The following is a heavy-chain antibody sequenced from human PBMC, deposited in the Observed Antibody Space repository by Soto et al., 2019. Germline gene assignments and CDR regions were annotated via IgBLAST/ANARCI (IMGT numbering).Heavy chain of an antibody. D-gene: IGHD6-13*01. CDR2: IFHSVST. CDR1: CGSLSSHS. J-gene: IGHJ4*02. Sequence: SETLSLTCTVSCGSLSSHSCICIRQPPGKGLEWIGYIFHSVSTTYNPSLKSRVTMSVDTSKNQFSLNLSSVTAADTAVYYCAGGAAADYFDYWGQGTLVTVS. CDR3: AGGAAADYFDY. V-gene: IGHV4-59*11.